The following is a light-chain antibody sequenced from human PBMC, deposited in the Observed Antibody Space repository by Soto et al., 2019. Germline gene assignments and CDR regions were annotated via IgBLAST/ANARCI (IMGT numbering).Light chain of an antibody. V-gene: IGKV3-20*01. CDR1: QSVSSSY. Sequence: EIVLTQSPGTLSLSPGERATLSCRASQSVSSSYLAWYQQKPGQAPRLLIYGASSRATGIPDRFSGSGSGTDFTLPISRLEPEDFAVYSCHQYGSSPWTFGQGTKVEIK. CDR3: HQYGSSPWT. CDR2: GAS. J-gene: IGKJ1*01.